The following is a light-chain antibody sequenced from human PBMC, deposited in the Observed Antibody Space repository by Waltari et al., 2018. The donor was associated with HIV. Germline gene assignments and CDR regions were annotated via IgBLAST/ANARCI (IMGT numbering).Light chain of an antibody. V-gene: IGKV4-1*01. Sequence: DILMTQSPDSLAVSLGERATINCKSSQSVLYSSNNKNYLAGYQQKPGQPPKLLIYWASTRESGVPDRFSGSGSGTHFTLTISSLQAEDVAVYYCQQYYNSPYTFGQGTKLEIK. CDR1: QSVLYSSNNKNY. CDR3: QQYYNSPYT. CDR2: WAS. J-gene: IGKJ2*01.